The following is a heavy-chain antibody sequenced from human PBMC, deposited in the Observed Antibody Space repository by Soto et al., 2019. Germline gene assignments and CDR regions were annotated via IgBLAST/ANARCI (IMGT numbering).Heavy chain of an antibody. D-gene: IGHD3-10*01. CDR2: IDPSDSYT. CDR1: GYRFTGYW. CDR3: ARLFPGGRYDMDV. Sequence: EVQLVQSGAEVKKPGESLRLSCKGSGYRFTGYWIFWVRQVPGKGLEWVGGIDPSDSYTDYSPSFQGHVTISADKSISTAYLQWSSLKASDTAMYYCARLFPGGRYDMDVWGQGTTVTVSS. V-gene: IGHV5-10-1*03. J-gene: IGHJ6*02.